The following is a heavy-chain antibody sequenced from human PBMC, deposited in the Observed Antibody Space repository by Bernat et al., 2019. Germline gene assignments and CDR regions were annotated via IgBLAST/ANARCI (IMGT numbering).Heavy chain of an antibody. J-gene: IGHJ4*02. D-gene: IGHD3-10*01. CDR3: TTDHWYGGY. CDR1: GFTFSNAW. Sequence: EVQLVESGGGLVKPGGSLRLSCAASGFTFSNAWMSWVRQAPGKGLEWVGSIKSKTDGGTTDYAAPVKGRFTISRDDSKNTLYLQMNSLKTEDTAVYYCTTDHWYGGYWGQGTLVTVSS. V-gene: IGHV3-15*01. CDR2: IKSKTDGGTT.